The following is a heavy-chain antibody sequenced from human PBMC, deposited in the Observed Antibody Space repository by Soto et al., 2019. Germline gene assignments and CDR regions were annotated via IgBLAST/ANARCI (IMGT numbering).Heavy chain of an antibody. CDR3: ARDKSSSGWYRGVDY. D-gene: IGHD6-19*01. CDR1: GYTFTGYY. Sequence: ASVKVSCKASGYTFTGYYMHWVRQAPGQGLEWMGWINPNSGGTNYAQKFQGRVTMTRDTSISTAYMELSRLRSDDTAVYYCARDKSSSGWYRGVDYWGQGTLVTVSS. J-gene: IGHJ4*02. V-gene: IGHV1-2*02. CDR2: INPNSGGT.